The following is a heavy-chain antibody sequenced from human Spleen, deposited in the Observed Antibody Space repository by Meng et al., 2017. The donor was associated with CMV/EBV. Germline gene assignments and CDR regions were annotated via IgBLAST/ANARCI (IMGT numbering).Heavy chain of an antibody. CDR1: GGSFSGYY. Sequence: GSLRLSCAVYGGSFSGYYWSWIRQPPGKGLEWIGEINHSGSTNYNPSLKSRVTISVDTSKNQFSLKLSSVTAADTAVYYCARGTPQWLGYFDYWGQGTLVTVSS. CDR2: INHSGST. D-gene: IGHD6-19*01. V-gene: IGHV4-34*01. J-gene: IGHJ4*02. CDR3: ARGTPQWLGYFDY.